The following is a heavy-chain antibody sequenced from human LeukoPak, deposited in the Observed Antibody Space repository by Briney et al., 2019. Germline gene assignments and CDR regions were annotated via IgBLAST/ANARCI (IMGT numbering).Heavy chain of an antibody. D-gene: IGHD2-21*02. CDR2: ISGSGGST. V-gene: IGHV3-23*01. CDR1: GFTFSSYG. J-gene: IGHJ4*02. Sequence: GGSLRLSCAASGFTFSSYGMSWVRQAPGKGLEWVSAISGSGGSTYYADSVKGRFTISRDNSKNTLYLQMNSLRAEDTAVYYCAKGNVVTITPIDQWGEGTLVTVSS. CDR3: AKGNVVTITPIDQ.